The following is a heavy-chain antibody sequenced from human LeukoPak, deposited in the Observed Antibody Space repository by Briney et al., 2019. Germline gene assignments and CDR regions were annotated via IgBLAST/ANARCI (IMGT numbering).Heavy chain of an antibody. CDR2: INWDGGST. J-gene: IGHJ4*02. D-gene: IGHD1-26*01. CDR1: GFTFDEYG. CDR3: ARDSFSGSSLDY. V-gene: IGHV3-20*04. Sequence: GGSLRLSCAASGFTFDEYGMGWVRQAPGKGLEWVSSINWDGGSTAYADSVQARFTISRDNAKISLHLQIKSLRAEDTALYYCARDSFSGSSLDYWGRGTLVTVSS.